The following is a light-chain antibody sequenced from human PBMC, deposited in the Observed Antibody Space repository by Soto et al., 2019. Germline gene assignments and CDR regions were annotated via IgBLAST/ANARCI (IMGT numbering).Light chain of an antibody. V-gene: IGLV2-14*01. J-gene: IGLJ1*01. Sequence: QSVLTQPASVSGSPGQSITISCTGTSRDVDAYNYVSWYQQYPGKAPKLMIYDVSNRPSGVSNRFSGSKSGNTASLTISGLQAEDEADYYCGSYTTSSNDVFGTGTKVTVL. CDR2: DVS. CDR3: GSYTTSSNDV. CDR1: SRDVDAYNY.